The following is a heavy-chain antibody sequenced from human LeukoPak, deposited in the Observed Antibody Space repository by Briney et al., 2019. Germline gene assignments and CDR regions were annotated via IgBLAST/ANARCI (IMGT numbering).Heavy chain of an antibody. CDR1: NRSLSQYY. D-gene: IGHD4-23*01. CDR2: ICTSGST. Sequence: ETLSLTCSVSNRSLSQYYWNWIRQPAGKGLEGIGRICTSGSTNYTPSLKSRVTITLETSKNQFSLKVTCVTAADTAVYYCATLLSSVANSGDYYYYYGMDVWGEETKVTVSS. J-gene: IGHJ6*02. CDR3: ATLLSSVANSGDYYYYYGMDV. V-gene: IGHV4-4*07.